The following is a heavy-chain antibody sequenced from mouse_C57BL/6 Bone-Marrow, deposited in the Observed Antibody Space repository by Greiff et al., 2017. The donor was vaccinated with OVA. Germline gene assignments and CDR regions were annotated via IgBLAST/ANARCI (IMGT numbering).Heavy chain of an antibody. CDR3: AHMVTTSYYFDY. Sequence: VQLQESGAELARPGASVKLSCKASGYTFTSYGISWVKQRTGQGLEWIGEIYPRSGNTYYNEKFKGKATLTADKSSSTAYMELRSLTSEDSAVYFCAHMVTTSYYFDYWGQGTTLTVSA. CDR1: GYTFTSYG. CDR2: IYPRSGNT. D-gene: IGHD2-2*01. V-gene: IGHV1-81*01. J-gene: IGHJ2*01.